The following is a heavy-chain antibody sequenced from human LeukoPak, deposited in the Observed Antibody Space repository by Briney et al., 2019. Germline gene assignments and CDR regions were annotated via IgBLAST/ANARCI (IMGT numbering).Heavy chain of an antibody. D-gene: IGHD6-19*01. CDR2: ISFDGSIT. Sequence: SGGSLRLSCAASGFTFSYYGMHWVRQAPGKGLEWVSFISFDGSITYNADSVKGRLTISRDNSKNTVYLQMNMLRAEDTAVYFCAKDSSSRGWYFEHWGQGTLVTVSS. CDR3: AKDSSSRGWYFEH. CDR1: GFTFSYYG. J-gene: IGHJ4*02. V-gene: IGHV3-30*18.